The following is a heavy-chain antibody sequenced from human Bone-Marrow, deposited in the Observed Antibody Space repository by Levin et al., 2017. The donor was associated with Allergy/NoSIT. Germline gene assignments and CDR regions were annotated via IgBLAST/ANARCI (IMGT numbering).Heavy chain of an antibody. CDR2: IWYDGSNK. CDR1: GFTFSSYG. Sequence: GGSLRLSCAASGFTFSSYGMHWVRQAPGKGLEWVAVIWYDGSNKYYADSVKGRFTISRDNSKNTLYLQMNSLRAEDTAVYYCARDPVLRYFDWLVGAYYFDYWGQGTLVTVSS. CDR3: ARDPVLRYFDWLVGAYYFDY. J-gene: IGHJ4*02. D-gene: IGHD3-9*01. V-gene: IGHV3-33*01.